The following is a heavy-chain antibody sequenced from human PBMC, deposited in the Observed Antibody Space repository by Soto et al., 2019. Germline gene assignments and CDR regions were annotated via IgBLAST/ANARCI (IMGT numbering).Heavy chain of an antibody. Sequence: ASETLSLTCTVSGGSISSGDYYWSWIRQPPGKGLEWIGYIYYSGSTYYNPSLKSRVTISVDTSKNQFSLKLSSVTAADTAVYYCAREGSGYDILTGSNWFDPWGQGTLVTVSS. J-gene: IGHJ5*02. CDR2: IYYSGST. CDR1: GGSISSGDYY. D-gene: IGHD3-9*01. CDR3: AREGSGYDILTGSNWFDP. V-gene: IGHV4-30-4*01.